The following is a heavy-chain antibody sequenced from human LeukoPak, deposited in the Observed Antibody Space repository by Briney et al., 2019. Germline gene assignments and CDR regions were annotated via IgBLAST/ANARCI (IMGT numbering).Heavy chain of an antibody. D-gene: IGHD3-10*01. J-gene: IGHJ6*03. CDR2: ISGSGGST. V-gene: IGHV3-23*01. Sequence: WGSLRLSCAASGFTFSNYAMSWVRQAPGKGLECVSAISGSGGSTYYADSVKGRFTISRDNSKNTLYLQMNSLRAEDTAVYYCASAASGSYYYYYYSDVWGKGTTVTISS. CDR1: GFTFSNYA. CDR3: ASAASGSYYYYYYSDV.